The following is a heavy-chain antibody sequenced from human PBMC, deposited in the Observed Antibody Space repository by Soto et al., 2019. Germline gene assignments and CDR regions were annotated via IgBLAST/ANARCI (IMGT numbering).Heavy chain of an antibody. CDR1: GYSFSSFW. V-gene: IGHV5-10-1*01. Sequence: GGSLKISCEGSGYSFSSFWISWVRQMPGKGLEWVGRIDPSDSYINYSPSFQGRVTISADKSSSTAYLQWSSLEASDTGIYYCAKRGWTYQAYPYYYAMDLWGQGTTVTVSS. D-gene: IGHD1-7*01. CDR2: IDPSDSYI. J-gene: IGHJ6*02. CDR3: AKRGWTYQAYPYYYAMDL.